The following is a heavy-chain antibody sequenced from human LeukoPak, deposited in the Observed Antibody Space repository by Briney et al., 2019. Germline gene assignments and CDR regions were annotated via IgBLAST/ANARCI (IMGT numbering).Heavy chain of an antibody. CDR3: ASTYCSSTSCYPQAAFDI. V-gene: IGHV5-51*01. D-gene: IGHD2-2*01. J-gene: IGHJ3*02. Sequence: GESLKISCKGSGYSFTCYWIGWVRQMPGKGLEWMGIICPGDSDTRYSPSFQGQVTISADKSISTAYLHWSSLKASDTAMYYCASTYCSSTSCYPQAAFDIWGQGTMVTVSS. CDR1: GYSFTCYW. CDR2: ICPGDSDT.